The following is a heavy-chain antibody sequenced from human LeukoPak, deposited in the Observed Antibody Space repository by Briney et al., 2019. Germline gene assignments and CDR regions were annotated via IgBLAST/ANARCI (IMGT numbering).Heavy chain of an antibody. D-gene: IGHD3-10*01. V-gene: IGHV3-23*01. CDR1: GFTFSSYA. Sequence: GGSLRLSCAASGFTFSSYAMSWVRQAPGKGLEWVSAISGSGGSTYYADSAKGRFTISRDNSKNTLYLQMNSLRAEDTAVYYCAKDPLNYDGSGSTPSDYWGQGTLVTVSS. CDR2: ISGSGGST. J-gene: IGHJ4*02. CDR3: AKDPLNYDGSGSTPSDY.